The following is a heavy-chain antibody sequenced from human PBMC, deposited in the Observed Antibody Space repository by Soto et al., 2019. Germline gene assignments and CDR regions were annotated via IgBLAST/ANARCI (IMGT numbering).Heavy chain of an antibody. CDR2: IYYSGST. D-gene: IGHD2-15*01. Sequence: QVQLQESGPGLVKPSETLSLTCTVSGGSISSYYWSWIRQPPGKGLEWIGYIYYSGSTNYNPSLKSRVTISVDTYKNQFSLKLSSVTAADTAVYYCARTGYCSGGSCYQFDYWGQRTLVTVSS. J-gene: IGHJ4*02. CDR3: ARTGYCSGGSCYQFDY. V-gene: IGHV4-59*01. CDR1: GGSISSYY.